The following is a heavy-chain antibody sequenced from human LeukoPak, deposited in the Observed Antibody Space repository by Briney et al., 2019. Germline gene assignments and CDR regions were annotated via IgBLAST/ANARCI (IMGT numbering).Heavy chain of an antibody. Sequence: PGGSLRLSCAASGFTFSSHGMHWVRQAPGKGLEWVAVIWYDGSNKEYADSVKGRFTISRDNSKNTLYLQMNSLRAEDTAVYHGAGGIRYFDIRGSNWFDPWGQGTLVTVSS. J-gene: IGHJ5*02. V-gene: IGHV3-30*02. CDR1: GFTFSSHG. D-gene: IGHD3-9*01. CDR2: IWYDGSNK. CDR3: AGGIRYFDIRGSNWFDP.